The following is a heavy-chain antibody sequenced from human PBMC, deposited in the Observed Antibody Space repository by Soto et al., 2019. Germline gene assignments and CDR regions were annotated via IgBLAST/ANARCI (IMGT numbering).Heavy chain of an antibody. D-gene: IGHD2-15*01. V-gene: IGHV4-31*03. Sequence: QVQLQESGPGLVKPSQTLSLTCTVSGCSISSGGYYWNWIRQHPGKGLEWIGYIYHSGSTSYNPSLKSRVTISLDTSKNQFSLKLSSVTAADTAVYYCVRVYCSGGSCYPYDAFGIWGQGTMVTVSS. J-gene: IGHJ3*02. CDR3: VRVYCSGGSCYPYDAFGI. CDR2: IYHSGST. CDR1: GCSISSGGYY.